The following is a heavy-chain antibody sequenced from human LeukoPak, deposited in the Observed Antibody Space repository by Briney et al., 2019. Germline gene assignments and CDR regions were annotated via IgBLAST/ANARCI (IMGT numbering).Heavy chain of an antibody. CDR1: GFTFSTYG. D-gene: IGHD1-1*01. CDR2: IWYDGSNK. J-gene: IGHJ4*02. V-gene: IGHV3-33*01. CDR3: ATNKIGTAGQSFDY. Sequence: GGSLRLSCAASGFTFSTYGMHWVRQAPGKGLEWVAVIWYDGSNKNYADSVKGRFTTSRDNSKNTLYLQMNSLRAEDTAVYYCATNKIGTAGQSFDYWGQGTLVTVSS.